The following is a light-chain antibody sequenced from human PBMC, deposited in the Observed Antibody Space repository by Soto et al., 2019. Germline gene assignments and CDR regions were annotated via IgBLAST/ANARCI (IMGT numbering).Light chain of an antibody. V-gene: IGLV1-44*01. J-gene: IGLJ1*01. CDR2: SND. Sequence: QSALTQPPSASGTPGQRVTISCSGSSSNIGRNTANWYRQLPGTAPKLLIYSNDLRPSGAPDRLSGSNSGTSASLAISGLQSEDEADYFCAAWDDSLNTYVFGAGTKVTVL. CDR3: AAWDDSLNTYV. CDR1: SSNIGRNT.